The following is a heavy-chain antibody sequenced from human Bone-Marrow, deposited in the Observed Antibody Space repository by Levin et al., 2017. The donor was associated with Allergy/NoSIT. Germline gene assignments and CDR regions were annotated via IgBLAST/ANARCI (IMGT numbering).Heavy chain of an antibody. V-gene: IGHV4-31*03. D-gene: IGHD1-26*01. CDR1: GGSISGGGYY. CDR3: ARGPFRGASDAFDV. Sequence: SETLSLTCTVSGGSISGGGYYWCWIRQHPGTGLEWIGCISYIGSTHYNPSLKSRVTISADTSDKQFSLKMSSVTAADTAVFYCARGPFRGASDAFDVWGQGTIVTVSS. J-gene: IGHJ3*01. CDR2: ISYIGST.